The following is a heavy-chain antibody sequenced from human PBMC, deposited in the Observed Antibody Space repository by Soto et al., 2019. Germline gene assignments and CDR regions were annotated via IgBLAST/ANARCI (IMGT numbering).Heavy chain of an antibody. J-gene: IGHJ4*02. V-gene: IGHV3-30-3*01. CDR2: ISYDASTK. CDR3: TRSPFYYGSEFDF. CDR1: GFTFSSYA. Sequence: GGSLRLSCEASGFTFSSYAMHWVRQAPGKGLEWVALISYDASTKYYADSVRGRFTISRDNFKNTLYLQINSLRAEDTAVYYCTRSPFYYGSEFDFWGQGTLVTVSS. D-gene: IGHD3-10*01.